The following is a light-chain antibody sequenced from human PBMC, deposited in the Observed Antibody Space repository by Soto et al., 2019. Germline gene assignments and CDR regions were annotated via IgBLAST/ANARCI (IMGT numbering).Light chain of an antibody. CDR2: GAS. CDR1: QTVSITY. J-gene: IGKJ4*01. Sequence: PGESATLSCRASQTVSITYLTWYQQKPGQAPRLLIFGASTRATGVPARFSGGGSGTEFTLTINSLQSEDFAVYYCQRYNSWPLTFGGGTKVELK. CDR3: QRYNSWPLT. V-gene: IGKV3-15*01.